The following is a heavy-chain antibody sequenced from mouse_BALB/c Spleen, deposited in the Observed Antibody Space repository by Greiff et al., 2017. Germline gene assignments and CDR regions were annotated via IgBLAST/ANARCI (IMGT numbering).Heavy chain of an antibody. V-gene: IGHV1-54*01. Sequence: QVQLQQSGAELVRPGTSVKVSCKASGYAFTNYLIAWVKRRPGQGLEWIGVINPGSGGTNYNEKFKGKATLTADKSSSTAYMQLSSLTSDDSAVYFCARYYGNYDYAMDYWGQGTSVTVSS. CDR2: INPGSGGT. CDR3: ARYYGNYDYAMDY. J-gene: IGHJ4*01. CDR1: GYAFTNYL. D-gene: IGHD2-1*01.